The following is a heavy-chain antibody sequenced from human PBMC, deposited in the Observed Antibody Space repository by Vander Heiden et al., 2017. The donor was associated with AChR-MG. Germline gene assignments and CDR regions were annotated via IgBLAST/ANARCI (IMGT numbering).Heavy chain of an antibody. D-gene: IGHD6-19*01. CDR1: GFTCRSYA. CDR2: ISYDGSNK. J-gene: IGHJ4*02. Sequence: QVQLVEPGGGVVQPGRPLSLSCAAPGFTCRSYAMHWVRQAPGKGLEWVAVISYDGSNKYYADSVKGRFTISRDNSKNTLYLQMNSLIAEDTAVYYCARGGHSSGWYYFDYWGQGTLVTVSS. V-gene: IGHV3-30-3*01. CDR3: ARGGHSSGWYYFDY.